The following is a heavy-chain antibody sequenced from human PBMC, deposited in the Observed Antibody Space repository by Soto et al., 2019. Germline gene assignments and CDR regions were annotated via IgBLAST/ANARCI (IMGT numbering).Heavy chain of an antibody. V-gene: IGHV1-2*04. CDR3: AREIAVAGTDGMDV. CDR2: INPNSGGT. Sequence: VSVKVSCKASGYTFNVYYMYWARQAPGQGLEWMGWINPNSGGTNYAQKFQGWVTMTRDTSISTAYMELSRLRSDDTAVYYCAREIAVAGTDGMDVWGQGTTVTVSS. D-gene: IGHD6-19*01. CDR1: GYTFNVYY. J-gene: IGHJ6*02.